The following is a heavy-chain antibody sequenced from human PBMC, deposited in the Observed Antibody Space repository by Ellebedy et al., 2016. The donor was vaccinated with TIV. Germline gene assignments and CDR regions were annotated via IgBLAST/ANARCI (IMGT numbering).Heavy chain of an antibody. V-gene: IGHV1-2*02. CDR1: GYTFTGYY. D-gene: IGHD6-19*01. CDR3: ARAYSSGWWPAYYYYYGMDV. J-gene: IGHJ6*02. Sequence: ASVKVSCXASGYTFTGYYMHWVRQAPGQGPEWMGWINPNSGGTNYAQKFQGRVTMTRDTSISTAYMELSRLRSDDTAVYYCARAYSSGWWPAYYYYYGMDVWGQGTTVTVSS. CDR2: INPNSGGT.